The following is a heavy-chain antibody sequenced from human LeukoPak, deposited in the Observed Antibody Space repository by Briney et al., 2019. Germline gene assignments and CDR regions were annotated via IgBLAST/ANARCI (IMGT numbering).Heavy chain of an antibody. J-gene: IGHJ4*02. CDR3: ARTHRSTSRSPLPDY. Sequence: ASVKVSCKASGSTFTSYGISWVRQAPGQGLEWMGWISAYNGNTNYAQKLQGRVNMTTDTSTSTAYMELRSLRSDDTAVYYCARTHRSTSRSPLPDYWGQGTLVSVSS. D-gene: IGHD2-2*01. CDR1: GSTFTSYG. V-gene: IGHV1-18*04. CDR2: ISAYNGNT.